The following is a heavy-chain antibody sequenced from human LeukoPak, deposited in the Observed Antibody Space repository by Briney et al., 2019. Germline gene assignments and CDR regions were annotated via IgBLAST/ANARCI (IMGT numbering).Heavy chain of an antibody. CDR2: IKQGGSEK. CDR3: ARDNVMGIAVAGTDYYYGMDV. J-gene: IGHJ6*02. CDR1: GFDFSNYW. D-gene: IGHD6-19*01. Sequence: GGSLRLSCAASGFDFSNYWMYWVRQAPGKGLEWVANIKQGGSEKYYVDSVRGRFTISRDNAKNSLSLQMNSLRAEDTAVYYCARDNVMGIAVAGTDYYYGMDVWGQGTTVTVSS. V-gene: IGHV3-7*03.